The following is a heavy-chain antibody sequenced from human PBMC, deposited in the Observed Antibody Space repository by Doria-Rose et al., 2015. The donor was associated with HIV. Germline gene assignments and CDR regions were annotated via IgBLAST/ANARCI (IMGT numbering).Heavy chain of an antibody. D-gene: IGHD3-22*01. CDR2: IKQDGSEK. CDR3: ARNLLEDYYDSSGFDF. J-gene: IGHJ4*02. Sequence: MGWVRQAPGKGLECVANIKQDGSEKYYVDSVKGRFTISRDNAKNSLNLQMNSLRAEDTAVYYCARNLLEDYYDSSGFDFWGQGTLVTVSS. V-gene: IGHV3-7*01.